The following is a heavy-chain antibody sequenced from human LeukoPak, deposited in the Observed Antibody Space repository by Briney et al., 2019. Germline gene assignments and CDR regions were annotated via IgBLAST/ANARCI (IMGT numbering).Heavy chain of an antibody. V-gene: IGHV1-46*01. CDR2: INPSGGST. Sequence: ASVKVSCKASGCTFIDYYMHWVRQAPGQGLEWMGIINPSGGSTSYAQKFQGRVTMTRDTSTSTVYMELSSLRSEDTAVYYCARALRTMVRGAMPGYWGQGTLVTVSS. CDR1: GCTFIDYY. D-gene: IGHD3-10*01. CDR3: ARALRTMVRGAMPGY. J-gene: IGHJ4*02.